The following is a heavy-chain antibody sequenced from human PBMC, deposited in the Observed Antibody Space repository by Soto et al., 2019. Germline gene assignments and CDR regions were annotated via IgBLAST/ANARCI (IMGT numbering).Heavy chain of an antibody. V-gene: IGHV4-30-4*01. D-gene: IGHD5-18*01. CDR3: ARALIQLWPHYYYGMDV. CDR1: GGSISSGDYY. CDR2: IYYSGNT. Sequence: SETLSLTCTVSGGSISSGDYYWSWIRQPPGKGLEWIGYIYYSGNTYYNPSLKSRVTISVDTSKNQFSLKLSSVTAADTAVYYCARALIQLWPHYYYGMDVWGQGTTVTVSS. J-gene: IGHJ6*02.